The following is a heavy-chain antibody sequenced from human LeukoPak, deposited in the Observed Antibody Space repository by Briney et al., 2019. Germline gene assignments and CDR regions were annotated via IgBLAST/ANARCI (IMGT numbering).Heavy chain of an antibody. CDR2: ISGDGVAT. V-gene: IGHV3-43*02. CDR3: AKGNGDFSHFYNGMDV. J-gene: IGHJ6*02. D-gene: IGHD4-17*01. Sequence: GGSLRLSCVGSGFTFDDVAMHWVRQAPGRGLEWVSLISGDGVATYYGASLKGRFTISRDNSKNSLYLLMNSLRVEDTALYYCAKGNGDFSHFYNGMDVWGRGTTVTVSS. CDR1: GFTFDDVA.